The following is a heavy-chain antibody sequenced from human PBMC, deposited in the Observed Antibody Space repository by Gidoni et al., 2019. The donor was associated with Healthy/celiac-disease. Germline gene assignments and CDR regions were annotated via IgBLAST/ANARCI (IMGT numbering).Heavy chain of an antibody. CDR2: INAGNGNT. Sequence: QVQLVQSGAEVKKPGASVKVSCKASGYTFTSYAMHWVRQAPGQRLEWMGWINAGNGNTKYSQKFQGRVTITRDTSASTAYMELSSLRSEDTAVYYCARDLTSRRAFDIWGQGTMVTVSS. D-gene: IGHD2-2*01. CDR3: ARDLTSRRAFDI. CDR1: GYTFTSYA. J-gene: IGHJ3*02. V-gene: IGHV1-3*01.